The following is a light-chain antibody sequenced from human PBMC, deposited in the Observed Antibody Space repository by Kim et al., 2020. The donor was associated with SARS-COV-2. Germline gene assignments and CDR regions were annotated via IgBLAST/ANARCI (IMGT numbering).Light chain of an antibody. CDR3: QQYGIAPPYT. CDR2: SVS. CDR1: QSVSSHF. V-gene: IGKV3-20*01. Sequence: SPGERATLSCRTSQSVSSHFVAWYQQKPGEAPRLLIYSVSNRATGIPDRFSGSGSGTDITLTISRLEPEDVAVYYCQQYGIAPPYTFGQGTKLEI. J-gene: IGKJ2*01.